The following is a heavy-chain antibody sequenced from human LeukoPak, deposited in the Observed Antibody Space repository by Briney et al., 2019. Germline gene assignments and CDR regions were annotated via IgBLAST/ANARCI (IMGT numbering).Heavy chain of an antibody. V-gene: IGHV3-9*01. CDR3: AKDITGDTAMVEYFQH. CDR2: ISWNSGSI. CDR1: GFTFDDYA. J-gene: IGHJ1*01. D-gene: IGHD5-18*01. Sequence: GGSLRLSCAASGFTFDDYAMHWVRQAPGKGLEWVSGISWNSGSIGYADSVKGRFTISRDNAKNSLYLQMNSLRAEDTALYYCAKDITGDTAMVEYFQHWGQGTLVTVSS.